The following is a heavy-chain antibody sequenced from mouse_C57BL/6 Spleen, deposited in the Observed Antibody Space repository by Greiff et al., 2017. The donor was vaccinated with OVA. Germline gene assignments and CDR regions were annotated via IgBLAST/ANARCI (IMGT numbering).Heavy chain of an antibody. D-gene: IGHD1-1*01. CDR2: INPNYGTT. CDR3: ARSPYYGSRDWMYFYV. V-gene: IGHV1-39*01. CDR1: GYSFTDYN. J-gene: IGHJ1*03. Sequence: VQLQQSGPELVKPGASVKISCKASGYSFTDYNMNWVKQSTGKSLEWIGVINPNYGTTSYNQKFKGKATLTVDQSSSTAYMQLNSLTSEDSAVYYCARSPYYGSRDWMYFYVWGTGTTVTVAS.